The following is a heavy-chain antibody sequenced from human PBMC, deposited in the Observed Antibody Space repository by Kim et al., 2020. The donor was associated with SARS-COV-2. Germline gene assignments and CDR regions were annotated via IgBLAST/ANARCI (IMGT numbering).Heavy chain of an antibody. CDR1: GFTFSSYG. Sequence: GGSLRLSCAASGFTFSSYGMHWVRQAPGKGLEWVAVISYDGSNKYYADSVKGRFTISRDNSKNTLYLQMNSLRAEDTAVYYCAKPAFVVRYSYGFDYWGQGTLVTVSS. D-gene: IGHD5-18*01. J-gene: IGHJ4*02. CDR2: ISYDGSNK. CDR3: AKPAFVVRYSYGFDY. V-gene: IGHV3-30*18.